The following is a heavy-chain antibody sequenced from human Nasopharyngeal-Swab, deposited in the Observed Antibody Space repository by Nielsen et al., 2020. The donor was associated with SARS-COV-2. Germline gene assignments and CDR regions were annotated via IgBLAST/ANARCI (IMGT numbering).Heavy chain of an antibody. CDR2: IFGSGSNT. V-gene: IGHV3-23*01. D-gene: IGHD3-16*02. CDR1: GITFSNYA. CDR3: ARDNGDYVWGSYLNYFDY. Sequence: GGSLRLSCAASGITFSNYAMNWVRQAPGKGLEWVSTIFGSGSNTYYADSVKGRFTISRDNSKNTLYLQMNSLRAEDTAVYYCARDNGDYVWGSYLNYFDYWGQGTLVTVSS. J-gene: IGHJ4*02.